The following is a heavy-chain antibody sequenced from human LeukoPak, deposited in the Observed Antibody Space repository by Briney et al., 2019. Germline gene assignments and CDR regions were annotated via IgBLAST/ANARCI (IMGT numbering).Heavy chain of an antibody. CDR3: ARVPRYCSGGSCYYFDY. CDR2: ISAYNGNT. D-gene: IGHD2-15*01. V-gene: IGHV1-18*01. J-gene: IGHJ4*02. CDR1: GYTFTSYG. Sequence: GASVKVSCKASGYTFTSYGISWVRQAPGQGLEWMGWISAYNGNTNYAQKLQGRVTMTTDTSTSTAYMELRSLRSDDTAMYYCARVPRYCSGGSCYYFDYWGQGTLVTVSS.